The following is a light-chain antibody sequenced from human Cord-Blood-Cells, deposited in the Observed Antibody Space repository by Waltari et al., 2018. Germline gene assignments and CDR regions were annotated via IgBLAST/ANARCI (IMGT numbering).Light chain of an antibody. V-gene: IGKV3-15*01. J-gene: IGKJ1*01. CDR1: QSVSSN. CDR3: QQYNNWPPT. CDR2: GAS. Sequence: EIVMTQSPATLSVSPGERATLSCRASQSVSSNLAGYQQKPGQAPRLLIYGASTRATGIPARFSGSGSGTEFTLTISSLQSEDFAVCYCQQYNNWPPTFGQGTKVEIK.